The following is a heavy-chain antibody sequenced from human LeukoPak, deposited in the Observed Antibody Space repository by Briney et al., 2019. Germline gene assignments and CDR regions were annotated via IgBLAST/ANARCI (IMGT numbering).Heavy chain of an antibody. D-gene: IGHD3-9*01. CDR3: AKDFPHLFETGHGMDL. J-gene: IGHJ6*02. Sequence: GGSLRLSCAASGFAFGHYEVNWVRQAPGKGLEWVAHISVRAATIYYGDSVEGRFTISRDDAKNSLFLQMNGLRVEDTAIYYGAKDFPHLFETGHGMDLWGQGTTVSVS. V-gene: IGHV3-48*03. CDR1: GFAFGHYE. CDR2: ISVRAATI.